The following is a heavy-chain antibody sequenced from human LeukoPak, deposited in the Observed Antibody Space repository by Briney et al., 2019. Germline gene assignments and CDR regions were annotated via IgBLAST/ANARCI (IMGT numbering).Heavy chain of an antibody. CDR3: ARHTTEFVHSSRKALSRQFDY. J-gene: IGHJ4*02. Sequence: SETLSLTCTVSGGSISSYYWSWIRQPPGKGLEWIGYIYYSGSTNYNPSLKSRVTISVDTSKNQFSLKLSSVTAADTAVYYCARHTTEFVHSSRKALSRQFDYWGQGTLVTVSS. CDR1: GGSISSYY. D-gene: IGHD6-13*01. CDR2: IYYSGST. V-gene: IGHV4-59*08.